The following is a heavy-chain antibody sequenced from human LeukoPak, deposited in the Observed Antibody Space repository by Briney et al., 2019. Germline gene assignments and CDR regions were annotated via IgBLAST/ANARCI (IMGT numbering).Heavy chain of an antibody. D-gene: IGHD2-2*01. J-gene: IGHJ5*02. Sequence: SETLSPTCTVSGGSISSYYWSWIRQPPGKGLEWIGYIYYSGSTNCNPSLKSRVTISVDTSKNQFSLKLSSVTAADTAVYYCARDHLPDCSSTSCSTNWFDPWGQGTLVTVSS. CDR1: GGSISSYY. V-gene: IGHV4-59*01. CDR3: ARDHLPDCSSTSCSTNWFDP. CDR2: IYYSGST.